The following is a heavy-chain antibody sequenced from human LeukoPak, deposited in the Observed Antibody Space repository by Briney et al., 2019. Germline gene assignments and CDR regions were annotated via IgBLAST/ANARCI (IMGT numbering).Heavy chain of an antibody. CDR3: ARKRSVWFGTDY. CDR2: MNPNSGNT. V-gene: IGHV1-8*01. J-gene: IGHJ4*02. CDR1: GYTFTSYD. D-gene: IGHD3-10*01. Sequence: EASVKVSCKASGYTFTSYDINWVRQATGQGLEWMGWMNPNSGNTGYAQKFQGRVTMTRNTSISTAYMELSSLRSEDTAVYYCARKRSVWFGTDYWGQGTLVTVSS.